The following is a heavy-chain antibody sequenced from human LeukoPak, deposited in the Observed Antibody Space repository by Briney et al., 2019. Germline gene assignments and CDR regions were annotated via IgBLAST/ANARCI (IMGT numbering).Heavy chain of an antibody. CDR1: GDSISPYS. CDR3: ARRRADIVGATVFDY. Sequence: PSETLSLTCTVSGDSISPYSWSWIRQPPGKGLEWIGYIYYCGSAIYNPSLKSRVTISVDASKNQFSLKLISVTAADTAVYYCARRRADIVGATVFDYWGQGTLVTVSS. CDR2: IYYCGSA. D-gene: IGHD1-26*01. V-gene: IGHV4-59*08. J-gene: IGHJ4*02.